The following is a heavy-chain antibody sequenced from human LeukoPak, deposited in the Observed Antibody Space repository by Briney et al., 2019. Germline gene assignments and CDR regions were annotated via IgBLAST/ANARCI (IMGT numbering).Heavy chain of an antibody. CDR1: SGSISSDSYY. J-gene: IGHJ4*02. D-gene: IGHD3-9*01. Sequence: SETLSLTCTVSSGSISSDSYYWGWIRQPPGKGLDWIGTIFYRGSTYYNPSLKSPVTISIDTSKNQFSLKMNSVTAADTAVYYCARSGTYYDVLTGWIKSYYFDYWGPGTLVTVSS. V-gene: IGHV4-39*01. CDR3: ARSGTYYDVLTGWIKSYYFDY. CDR2: IFYRGST.